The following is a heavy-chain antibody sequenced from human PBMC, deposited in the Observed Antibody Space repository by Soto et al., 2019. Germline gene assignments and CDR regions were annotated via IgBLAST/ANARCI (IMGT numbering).Heavy chain of an antibody. CDR2: IYYSGST. Sequence: SETLSLTCTVSGGSLSSSSYYWGWFRQPPGKGLEWIGSIYYSGSTYYNPSLKSRVTISVDTSKNQFSLKLSSVTAADTAVYYCARQEYSSGWYVYYFDYWGQGTLVTVSS. J-gene: IGHJ4*02. V-gene: IGHV4-39*01. CDR3: ARQEYSSGWYVYYFDY. CDR1: GGSLSSSSYY. D-gene: IGHD6-19*01.